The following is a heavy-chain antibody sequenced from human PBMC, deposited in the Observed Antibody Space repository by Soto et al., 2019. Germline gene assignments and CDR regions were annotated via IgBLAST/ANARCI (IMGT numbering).Heavy chain of an antibody. CDR2: IIPIFGTA. V-gene: IGHV1-69*01. J-gene: IGHJ3*01. Sequence: QVQLVQSGAEVKKPGSSVKVSCKASGGTFSSYAISWVRQAPGQGLEWMGGIIPIFGTANYAQKFQGSVTITAAESTSTASMELGSLRSEDTAVYYCARSPGGIVVVVAATHAFDFGGQGTMVTVSS. CDR1: GGTFSSYA. CDR3: ARSPGGIVVVVAATHAFDF. D-gene: IGHD2-15*01.